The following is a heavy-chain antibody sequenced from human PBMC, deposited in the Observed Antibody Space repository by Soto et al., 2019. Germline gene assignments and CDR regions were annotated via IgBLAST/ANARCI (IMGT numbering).Heavy chain of an antibody. D-gene: IGHD2-21*02. Sequence: QVQLQESGPGLVKPSQTLSLPGPVFVGSISMGVSYGGGFPQPPGKGREWIGYIYYSGSTYYNPSLKSRVTISVDTSKNQFSLKLSSVTAADTAVYYCARWAYCGGDCYSGYYFDYWGQGTLVTVSS. V-gene: IGHV4-30-4*01. J-gene: IGHJ4*02. CDR2: IYYSGST. CDR1: VGSISMGVSY. CDR3: ARWAYCGGDCYSGYYFDY.